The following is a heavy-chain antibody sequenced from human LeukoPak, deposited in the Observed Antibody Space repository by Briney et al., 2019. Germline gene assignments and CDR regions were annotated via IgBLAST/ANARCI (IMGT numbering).Heavy chain of an antibody. V-gene: IGHV1-58*01. CDR1: GFTSTSSA. CDR3: GADSMPRGVFSYAFDI. J-gene: IGHJ3*02. CDR2: IVVGSGDT. D-gene: IGHD3-10*01. Sequence: TSVKVSCKASGFTSTSSAVQWVRQARGQRLEWIGWIVVGSGDTNSAQKFQERVTITRDMSTRTAYMELSSLRSEDTTVYYCGADSMPRGVFSYAFDIWGQGTMVTVSS.